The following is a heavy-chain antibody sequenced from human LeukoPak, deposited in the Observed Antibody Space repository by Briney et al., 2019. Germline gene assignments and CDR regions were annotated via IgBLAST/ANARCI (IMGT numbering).Heavy chain of an antibody. V-gene: IGHV1-3*01. CDR1: GYTFTSYA. D-gene: IGHD1-26*01. J-gene: IGHJ4*02. CDR2: INAGNGNT. Sequence: ASVKVSCKASGYTFTSYAMHWVRQAPGQRLEWMGWINAGNGNTKYSQKFQGRVTITRDTSASTAYMELSSLRSEDTAVYYCARAFEGATSLLPADDWGQGTLVTVSS. CDR3: ARAFEGATSLLPADD.